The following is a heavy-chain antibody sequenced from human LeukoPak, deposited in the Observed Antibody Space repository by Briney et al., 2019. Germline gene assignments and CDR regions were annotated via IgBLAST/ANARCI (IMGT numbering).Heavy chain of an antibody. J-gene: IGHJ4*02. CDR2: INHSGST. D-gene: IGHD3-9*01. CDR1: GGSISRSTYY. Sequence: PSETLSLTCIVSGGSISRSTYYWSWIRQPPGKGLEWIGEINHSGSTNYNPSLKSRVTISVDTSKNQFSLKLSSVTAADTAVYYCARRGAPSRYFDWPRGYAYWGQGTLVTVSS. V-gene: IGHV4-39*07. CDR3: ARRGAPSRYFDWPRGYAY.